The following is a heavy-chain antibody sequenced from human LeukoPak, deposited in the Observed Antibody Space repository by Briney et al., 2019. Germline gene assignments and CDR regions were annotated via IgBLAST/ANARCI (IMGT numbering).Heavy chain of an antibody. CDR1: GGSISTYY. D-gene: IGHD6-6*01. V-gene: IGHV4-4*09. J-gene: IGHJ4*02. Sequence: SETLSLTCTVSGGSISTYYWSWIRRPPGKGLEWIAYIHASGPANYNPSLKSRITISVDTSKNQFSLKLSSVTAADTAVYYCARHDAGIAARPFDNWGQGTLVTVSS. CDR3: ARHDAGIAARPFDN. CDR2: IHASGPA.